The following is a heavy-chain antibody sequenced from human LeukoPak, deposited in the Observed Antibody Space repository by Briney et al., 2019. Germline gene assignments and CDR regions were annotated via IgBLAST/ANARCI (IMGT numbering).Heavy chain of an antibody. J-gene: IGHJ3*02. CDR1: GFTFSSYS. D-gene: IGHD3-22*01. V-gene: IGHV3-21*01. CDR3: AREGSITMIVVVTYDAFDI. CDR2: ISSSSSYI. Sequence: GGSLRPSCAASGFTFSSYSMNWVRQAPGKGLEWVSSISSSSSYIYYADSVKGRFTISRDNAKNSLYLQMNSLRAEDTAVYYCAREGSITMIVVVTYDAFDIWGQGTMVTVSS.